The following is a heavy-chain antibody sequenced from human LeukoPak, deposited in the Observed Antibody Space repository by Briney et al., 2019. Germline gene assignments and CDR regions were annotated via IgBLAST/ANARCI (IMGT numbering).Heavy chain of an antibody. CDR2: IYSGGST. D-gene: IGHD3-3*01. CDR3: ARMVDFWSGYSYYYYMDV. V-gene: IGHV3-53*01. Sequence: PGGSLRLSCAASGFTVSSNYMSWVRQAPGKGLEWVSVIYSGGSTYYADSVKGRFTISRDNAKNSLYLQMNSLRAEDTAVYYCARMVDFWSGYSYYYYMDVWGKGTTVTVSS. CDR1: GFTVSSNY. J-gene: IGHJ6*03.